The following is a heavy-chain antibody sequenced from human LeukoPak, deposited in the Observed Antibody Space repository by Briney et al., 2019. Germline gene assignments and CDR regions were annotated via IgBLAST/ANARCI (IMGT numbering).Heavy chain of an antibody. D-gene: IGHD5-24*01. CDR2: ISGSGSGGGT. CDR1: GFTFSSSA. J-gene: IGHJ4*02. V-gene: IGHV3-23*01. CDR3: AKSGYNRFDY. Sequence: GSLRLSCAASGFTFSSSAMSWVRQAPGKGLEWVSNISGSGSGGGTYYADSVKGRFTISRDNSKNTLYLQMNSLRAEDTAVYYCAKSGYNRFDYWGQGTLVTVSS.